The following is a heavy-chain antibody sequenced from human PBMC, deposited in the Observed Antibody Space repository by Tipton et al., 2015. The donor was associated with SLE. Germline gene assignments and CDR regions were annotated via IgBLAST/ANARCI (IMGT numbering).Heavy chain of an antibody. Sequence: RSLRLSCAASGFTFDDYAMHWVRQAPGKGLEWVSGISWNSGSIGYADSVKGRFTISRDNAKNSLYLQMNSLRVEDTAVYFCAGDDYASGITWGQGTLVTVSS. CDR1: GFTFDDYA. D-gene: IGHD3-10*01. V-gene: IGHV3-9*01. CDR3: AGDDYASGIT. CDR2: ISWNSGSI. J-gene: IGHJ5*02.